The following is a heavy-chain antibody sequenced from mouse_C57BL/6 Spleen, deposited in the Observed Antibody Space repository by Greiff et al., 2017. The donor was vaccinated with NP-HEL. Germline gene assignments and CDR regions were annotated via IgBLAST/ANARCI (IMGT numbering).Heavy chain of an antibody. Sequence: VQLQQSGPELVKPGASVKLSCKASGYTFTSYDINWVKQRPGQGLEWIGCIYPRDGSTKYNEKFKGKATLTVDTSSSTAYMELHSLTSEDSAVYVCASCDNAVVVFDYWGQGTTLTVSA. CDR2: IYPRDGST. J-gene: IGHJ2*01. D-gene: IGHD1-1*01. CDR3: ASCDNAVVVFDY. V-gene: IGHV1-85*01. CDR1: GYTFTSYD.